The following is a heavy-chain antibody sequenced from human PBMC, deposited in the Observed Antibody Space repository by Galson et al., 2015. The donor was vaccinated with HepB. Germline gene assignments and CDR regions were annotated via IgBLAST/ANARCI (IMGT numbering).Heavy chain of an antibody. V-gene: IGHV1-8*01. CDR2: MNSNSGNT. Sequence: SLKVSCKASGYTFTSYDINWVRQAPGQGLEWMGWMNSNSGNTGYAQKFQGRVTMTRNTSISTAYMELSSLRSEDTAVYYCARMEGYCSSTSCYSAFDIWGQGTMVTVSS. CDR1: GYTFTSYD. J-gene: IGHJ3*02. D-gene: IGHD2-2*02. CDR3: ARMEGYCSSTSCYSAFDI.